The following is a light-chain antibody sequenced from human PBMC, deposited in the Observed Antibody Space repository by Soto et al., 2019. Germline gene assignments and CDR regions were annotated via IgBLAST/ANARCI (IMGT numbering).Light chain of an antibody. CDR1: QTISSW. V-gene: IGKV1-5*03. CDR3: QQYDNWPPT. Sequence: QMTPSPSTLSESVGARVTIPCLASQTISSWLAWYQQKPGKAPKLLIYKASTLKSGVPSRFRGSGSGTEFTLTINGLQSEHFALYWCQQYDNWPPTFGGGTKVDNK. J-gene: IGKJ4*01. CDR2: KAS.